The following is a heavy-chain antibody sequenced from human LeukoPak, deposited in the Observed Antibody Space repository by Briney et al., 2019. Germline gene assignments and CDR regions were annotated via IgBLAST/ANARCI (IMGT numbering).Heavy chain of an antibody. CDR3: ARGLYSSGWSVDYFDY. CDR1: GGSISSDY. J-gene: IGHJ4*02. CDR2: INYSGST. V-gene: IGHV4-59*01. Sequence: PSETLSLTCTVSGGSISSDYWSWIRQPPGKGLEWIGYINYSGSTNYNPSLKSRVTISVDTSKNQFSLKLSSVTAADTAVYYCARGLYSSGWSVDYFDYWGQGTLVTVSS. D-gene: IGHD6-19*01.